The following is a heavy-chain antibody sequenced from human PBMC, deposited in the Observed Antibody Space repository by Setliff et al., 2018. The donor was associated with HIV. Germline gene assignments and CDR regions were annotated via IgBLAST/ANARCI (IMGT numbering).Heavy chain of an antibody. D-gene: IGHD2-21*02. V-gene: IGHV3-21*06. J-gene: IGHJ6*03. CDR3: ARGDTTPIYPNYMDV. CDR2: ISPSGAYI. Sequence: GVSLRLSCAASGFTFSSHNMNWVRQVPGKGLEWVSSISPSGAYIYYADSMKGRFTISRDNAKNSLYLQMNSLTVEDTAVYYCARGDTTPIYPNYMDVWGKGTTVTVSS. CDR1: GFTFSSHN.